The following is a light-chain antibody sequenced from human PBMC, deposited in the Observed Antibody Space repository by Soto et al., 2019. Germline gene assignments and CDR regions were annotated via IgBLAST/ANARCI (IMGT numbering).Light chain of an antibody. CDR2: GAS. V-gene: IGKV3-20*01. Sequence: ETVLTQSPGTLSLSPGERATLSCRASQTISSNYLAWYRQTPGQAPRLLISGASNSATGIADRFSGSGSGTDFTPIISGLEPEDFALYYGQQYGSSPWTFGQGTKVEIK. CDR3: QQYGSSPWT. CDR1: QTISSNY. J-gene: IGKJ1*01.